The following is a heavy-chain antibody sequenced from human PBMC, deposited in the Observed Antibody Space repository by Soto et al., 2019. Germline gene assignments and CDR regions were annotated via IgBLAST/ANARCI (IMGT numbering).Heavy chain of an antibody. CDR2: ISSNGGGT. J-gene: IGHJ4*02. CDR1: GFTFSTYS. CDR3: ATLITETIDLDY. D-gene: IGHD1-20*01. V-gene: IGHV3-64*01. Sequence: GGSLRLSCAASGFTFSTYSMNWVRQAPGKGLEYVAGISSNGGGTYYASSVKGRFTISRDNSKNTLYLQMGSLRTEDMAVYYCATLITETIDLDYWGQGALVTVSS.